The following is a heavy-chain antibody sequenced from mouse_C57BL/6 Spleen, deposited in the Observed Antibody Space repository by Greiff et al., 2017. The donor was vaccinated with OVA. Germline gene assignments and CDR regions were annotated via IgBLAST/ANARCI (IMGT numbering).Heavy chain of an antibody. CDR2: INPNNGGT. J-gene: IGHJ4*01. Sequence: EVQLQQSGPELVKPGASVKISCKASGYTFTDYYMNWVKQSHGKSLEWIGDINPNNGGTSYNQKFKGKATLTVDKSSSTAYMELRSLTSEDSAVYYCARWLGGYAMDYWGQGTSVTVSS. CDR3: ARWLGGYAMDY. D-gene: IGHD4-1*01. V-gene: IGHV1-26*01. CDR1: GYTFTDYY.